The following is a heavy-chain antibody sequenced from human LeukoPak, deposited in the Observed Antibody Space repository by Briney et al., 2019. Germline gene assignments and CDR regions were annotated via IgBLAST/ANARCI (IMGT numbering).Heavy chain of an antibody. CDR1: GFIFTSYG. D-gene: IGHD2-21*02. CDR2: ISNDGSYK. CDR3: GRRRNYGDYVDY. V-gene: IGHV3-30*03. Sequence: GRSLRLSCAASGFIFTSYGIHWVRQAPGKGLEWVGVISNDGSYKYYADSVKGRFTISRDNSKNTLYLQMNSLATEDTAVYYCGRRRNYGDYVDYWGQGTLVTVSS. J-gene: IGHJ4*02.